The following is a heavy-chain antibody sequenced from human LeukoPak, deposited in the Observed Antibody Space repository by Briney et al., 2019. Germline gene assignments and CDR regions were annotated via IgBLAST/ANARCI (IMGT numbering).Heavy chain of an antibody. CDR1: GGTFSSYA. CDR3: ARILPTGFGELWLDP. Sequence: SVKVSCKASGGTFSSYAISWVRQAPGQGLEWMGGIIPIFGTANYARKFQGRVTITADESTSTAYMELSSLRSEDTAVYYCARILPTGFGELWLDPWGQGTLVTVSS. J-gene: IGHJ5*02. CDR2: IIPIFGTA. D-gene: IGHD3-10*01. V-gene: IGHV1-69*01.